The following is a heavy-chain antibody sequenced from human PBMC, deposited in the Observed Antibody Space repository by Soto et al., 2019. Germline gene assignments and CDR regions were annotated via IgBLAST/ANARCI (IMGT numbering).Heavy chain of an antibody. CDR1: GFTVSSNY. CDR3: ASNTIFGVVIHDAFDI. V-gene: IGHV3-53*04. Sequence: GGSLRLSCAASGFTVSSNYMSWVRQAPGKGLEWVSVIYSGGSTYYADSVKGRFTISRHNSKNTLYLQMNSLRAEDTAVYYCASNTIFGVVIHDAFDIWGQGTMVTVS. J-gene: IGHJ3*02. D-gene: IGHD3-3*01. CDR2: IYSGGST.